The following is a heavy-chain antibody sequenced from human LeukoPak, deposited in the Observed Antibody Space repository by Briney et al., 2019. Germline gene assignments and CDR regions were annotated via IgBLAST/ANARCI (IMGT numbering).Heavy chain of an antibody. J-gene: IGHJ4*02. CDR2: INAYNGNT. V-gene: IGHV1-18*01. CDR3: ASVVGGTKEQDY. Sequence: ASVKVSCKASGYTFTSYDISWVRQAPGQGLEWMGWINAYNGNTNYAQKLQGRVTMTTDTSTSTAYMELRSLRSDDTAVYYCASVVGGTKEQDYWGQGTLVTVSS. D-gene: IGHD1-26*01. CDR1: GYTFTSYD.